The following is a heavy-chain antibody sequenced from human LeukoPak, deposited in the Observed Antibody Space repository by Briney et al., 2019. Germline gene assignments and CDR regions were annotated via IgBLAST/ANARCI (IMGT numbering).Heavy chain of an antibody. CDR2: ISSNGGST. CDR3: ARGGVTMTTRYFDY. Sequence: SGGSLRLSCAASGFTFSSYAMHWVRQAPGKGLEYVSAISSNGGSTYYANSVEGRFTISRDNSKNTLYLQMGSLRAEDMAVYYCARGGVTMTTRYFDYWGQGTLVTVSS. D-gene: IGHD3-22*01. V-gene: IGHV3-64*01. CDR1: GFTFSSYA. J-gene: IGHJ4*02.